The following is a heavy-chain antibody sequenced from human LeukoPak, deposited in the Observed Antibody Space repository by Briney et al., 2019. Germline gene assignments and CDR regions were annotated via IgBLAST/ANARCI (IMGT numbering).Heavy chain of an antibody. CDR3: AKDHSEIVVVPAAMYDY. V-gene: IGHV3-30*18. J-gene: IGHJ4*02. CDR2: ISYDGSNK. CDR1: GFTFRSYG. Sequence: GRSLRLSCAASGFTFRSYGMHWVRQAPGKGLEWVAVISYDGSNKYYADSVKGRFTIPRDNSKNTLYLQMNSLRAEDTAEYYCAKDHSEIVVVPAAMYDYWGQGTLVTVSS. D-gene: IGHD2-2*01.